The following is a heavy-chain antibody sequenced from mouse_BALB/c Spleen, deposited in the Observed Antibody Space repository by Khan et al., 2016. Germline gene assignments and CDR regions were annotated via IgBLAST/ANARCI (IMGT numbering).Heavy chain of an antibody. Sequence: EVKLEESGGGLVQPGGSMKLSCVASGSTFSNYWMNWVRQSPEKGLEWVAEIRLKSNNYATHYAESVKGRFTISRDDSKSSVYLQMNNLRAEDTGIYYCTEASLAYWGQGTLVTVSA. J-gene: IGHJ3*01. CDR2: IRLKSNNYAT. CDR1: GSTFSNYW. CDR3: TEASLAY. D-gene: IGHD6-1*01. V-gene: IGHV6-6*02.